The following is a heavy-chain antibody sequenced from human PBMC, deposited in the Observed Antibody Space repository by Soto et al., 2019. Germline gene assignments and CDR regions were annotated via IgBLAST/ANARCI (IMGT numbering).Heavy chain of an antibody. J-gene: IGHJ4*02. Sequence: PGGSLRLCCAASGFTFSSYAMSWVRQAPGKGLEWVSGISTAGGSTYYADSVRGRFTISRDNSKNTQYLQMNSLRAEDTAVYYCAKAYNWNYLYYFDYWGQGTLVTVSS. D-gene: IGHD1-7*01. V-gene: IGHV3-23*01. CDR2: ISTAGGST. CDR1: GFTFSSYA. CDR3: AKAYNWNYLYYFDY.